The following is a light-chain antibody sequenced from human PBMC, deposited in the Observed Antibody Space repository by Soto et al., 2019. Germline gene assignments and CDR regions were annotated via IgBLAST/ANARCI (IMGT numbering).Light chain of an antibody. CDR2: GAS. Sequence: EIVLTQSPGTLSLSPGERATLSCRASQSVSSSYLAWYQQKPGQAPRLLIYGASSRATGIPDRFSGSGSGTDVTLTISRLEPEDFSVYYCQPYASSPQRTLGQGTKVDTK. CDR3: QPYASSPQRT. CDR1: QSVSSSY. V-gene: IGKV3-20*01. J-gene: IGKJ1*01.